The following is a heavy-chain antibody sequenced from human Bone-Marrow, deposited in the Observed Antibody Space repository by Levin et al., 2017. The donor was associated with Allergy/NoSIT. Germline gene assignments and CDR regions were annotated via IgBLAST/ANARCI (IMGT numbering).Heavy chain of an antibody. D-gene: IGHD3-10*01. CDR3: ARDPFRSGFDS. CDR1: GGSISNYY. J-gene: IGHJ4*02. CDR2: IYSSGST. V-gene: IGHV4-4*07. Sequence: SQTLSLTCTVSGGSISNYYWCWIRQPAGKGLEWIGRIYSSGSTHYNPSLKSRVTMSIHTSKNQFSLQLTSVTAADTAVYYCARDPFRSGFDSWGQGTLVTVSS.